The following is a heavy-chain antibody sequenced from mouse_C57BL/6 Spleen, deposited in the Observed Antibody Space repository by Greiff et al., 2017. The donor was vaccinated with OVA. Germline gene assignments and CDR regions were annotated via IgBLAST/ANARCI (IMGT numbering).Heavy chain of an antibody. J-gene: IGHJ4*01. V-gene: IGHV1-26*01. CDR3: ARWLLQMDY. Sequence: VQLQQSGPELVKPGASVKISCKASGYTFTDYYMNWVKQSHGKSLEWIGDINPNNGGTSYNQKFKGKATLTVDKSSSTAYMELRSLTSEDSAVYYCARWLLQMDYWGQGTSVTVSS. CDR2: INPNNGGT. CDR1: GYTFTDYY. D-gene: IGHD2-3*01.